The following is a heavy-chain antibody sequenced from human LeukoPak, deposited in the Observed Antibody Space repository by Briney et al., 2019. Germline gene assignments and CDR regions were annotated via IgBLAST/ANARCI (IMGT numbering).Heavy chain of an antibody. CDR1: GDSVSSNSAA. Sequence: SQTLSLTCAISGDSVSSNSAAWNWIRQSPSRGLEWLGRTYYRSKWYNDYAVSVKSRITINPDTSKNQFSLKLSSVTAADTAVYYCARYDYYDSRYDPDCYYYGMDAWGQGTTVTVSS. CDR2: TYYRSKWYN. D-gene: IGHD3-22*01. V-gene: IGHV6-1*01. CDR3: ARYDYYDSRYDPDCYYYGMDA. J-gene: IGHJ6*02.